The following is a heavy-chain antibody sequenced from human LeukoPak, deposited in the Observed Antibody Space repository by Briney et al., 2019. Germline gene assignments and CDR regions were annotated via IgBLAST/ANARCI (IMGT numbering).Heavy chain of an antibody. Sequence: GGSLRLSCAASGFTFSSYGMSWVRQAPGKGLEWVSAISGSGGSTYYADSVKGRFTISRDNSKNTLYLQMNSLRAEDTAVYYCARDRRGYSYGLWFDPWGQGTLVTVSS. CDR2: ISGSGGST. CDR1: GFTFSSYG. D-gene: IGHD5-18*01. J-gene: IGHJ5*02. V-gene: IGHV3-23*01. CDR3: ARDRRGYSYGLWFDP.